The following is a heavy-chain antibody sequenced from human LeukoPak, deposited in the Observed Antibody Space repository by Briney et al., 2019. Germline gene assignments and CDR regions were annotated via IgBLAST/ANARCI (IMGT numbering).Heavy chain of an antibody. V-gene: IGHV4-34*01. Sequence: PSETLSLTCAVYGGSFSGYYWSWIRQPPGKGLEWIGEINHSGSTNYNPSLESRVTISVDTSKNQFSLKLSSVTAADTAVYYCARVGRDYVWGSYRDNWFDPWGQGTLVTVSS. CDR1: GGSFSGYY. J-gene: IGHJ5*02. CDR3: ARVGRDYVWGSYRDNWFDP. D-gene: IGHD3-16*02. CDR2: INHSGST.